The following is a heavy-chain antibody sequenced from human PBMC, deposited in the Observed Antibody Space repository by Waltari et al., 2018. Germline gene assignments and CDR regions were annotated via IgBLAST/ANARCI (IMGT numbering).Heavy chain of an antibody. CDR2: VSSTGGA. CDR1: GGSISSADYS. V-gene: IGHV4-61*02. D-gene: IGHD6-19*01. J-gene: IGHJ4*02. Sequence: QVLLQESGPGLVQASQTLSLTCTVSGGSISSADYSWSWIRRPAGKEMQWIGRVSSTGGANYDPSLKRRATISVDSSKNEFSLSLTSVTAADTATYYCAREDLAVRKTGGFDYWGQGVMVSVSS. CDR3: AREDLAVRKTGGFDY.